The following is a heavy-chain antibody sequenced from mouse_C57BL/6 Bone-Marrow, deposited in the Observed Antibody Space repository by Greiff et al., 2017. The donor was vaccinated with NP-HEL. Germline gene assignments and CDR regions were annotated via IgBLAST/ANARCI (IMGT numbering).Heavy chain of an antibody. Sequence: VQLQQPGAELVKPGASVKMSCKASGYTFTSYWIPWVKQRPGQGLEWIGDIYPGSGSTNYNEKFKSKATLTVDTSSSTAYMQLSSLTSEDSAVYYCGGYDITTVVANWGQGTLVTVSA. CDR1: GYTFTSYW. CDR3: GGYDITTVVAN. V-gene: IGHV1-55*01. D-gene: IGHD1-1*01. J-gene: IGHJ3*01. CDR2: IYPGSGST.